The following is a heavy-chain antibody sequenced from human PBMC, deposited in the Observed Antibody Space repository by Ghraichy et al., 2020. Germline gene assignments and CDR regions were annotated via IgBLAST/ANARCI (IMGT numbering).Heavy chain of an antibody. CDR2: MNPNSGNT. D-gene: IGHD6-6*01. CDR3: VIAARPIGPPAFDY. J-gene: IGHJ4*02. V-gene: IGHV1-8*01. CDR1: GYTFTSYD. Sequence: ASVKVSCKASGYTFTSYDINWVRQATGQGLEWMGWMNPNSGNTGYAQKFQGRVTMTRNTSISTAYMELSSLRSEDTAVYYCVIAARPIGPPAFDYWGQGTLVTVSS.